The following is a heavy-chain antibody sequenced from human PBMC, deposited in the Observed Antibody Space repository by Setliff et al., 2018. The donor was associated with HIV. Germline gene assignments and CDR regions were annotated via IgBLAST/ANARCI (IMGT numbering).Heavy chain of an antibody. J-gene: IGHJ4*02. CDR2: IYYNGHT. Sequence: TLSLTCSVSGGSISSGGYYWSWIRHHPGKGLEWIGHIYYNGHTYYNPSLRSRVTISLHTSQNQLSLNLRSVTAADTAVYYCSSRTGYTSSWYGWGADYWGQGTLVTSPQ. CDR3: SSRTGYTSSWYGWGADY. V-gene: IGHV4-31*03. D-gene: IGHD6-13*01. CDR1: GGSISSGGYY.